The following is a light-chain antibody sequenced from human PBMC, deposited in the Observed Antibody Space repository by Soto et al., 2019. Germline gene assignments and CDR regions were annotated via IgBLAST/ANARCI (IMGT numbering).Light chain of an antibody. Sequence: QSALTQPASVSGYPGQSITISCTGTSSDIGGYDYVSWYQQHPGKVPKLMIYEVSNRPSGVSNRFSGSKSGNTASLTISGLQTEDEADYYCSSYTTTVALVFGGGTKLTVL. CDR2: EVS. CDR1: SSDIGGYDY. CDR3: SSYTTTVALV. J-gene: IGLJ2*01. V-gene: IGLV2-14*01.